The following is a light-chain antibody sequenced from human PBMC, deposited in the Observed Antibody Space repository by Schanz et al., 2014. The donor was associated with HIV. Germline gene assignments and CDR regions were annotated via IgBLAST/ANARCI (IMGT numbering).Light chain of an antibody. CDR1: QNVNTN. CDR3: QQYGSSPRLT. CDR2: GAS. V-gene: IGKV3-20*01. Sequence: EVKMTQSPATLSLSPGERATLSCRASQNVNTNLAWYQQKPGQAPRLLVYGASTRATDFPARFSGSGSGTDFTLTISRLEPEDFAVYYCQQYGSSPRLTFGGGTTVEIK. J-gene: IGKJ4*01.